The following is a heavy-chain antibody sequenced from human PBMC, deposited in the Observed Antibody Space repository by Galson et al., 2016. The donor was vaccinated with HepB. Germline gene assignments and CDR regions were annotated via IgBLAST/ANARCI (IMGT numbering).Heavy chain of an antibody. CDR3: ARHGAYGSGRPVGDWFDP. D-gene: IGHD3-10*01. V-gene: IGHV4-31*03. CDR1: GGSINSGGYY. Sequence: TLSLTCIVSGGSINSGGYYWTWIRQHPGKGLEWMGYNYLSGSTYYNPSLRSRITISLDTSQNRFSLRLSSVTAADTAVYYCARHGAYGSGRPVGDWFDPWGQGTLVTVSS. J-gene: IGHJ5*02. CDR2: NYLSGST.